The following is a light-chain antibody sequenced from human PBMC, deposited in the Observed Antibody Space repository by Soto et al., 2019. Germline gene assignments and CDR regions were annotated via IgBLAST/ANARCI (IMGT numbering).Light chain of an antibody. CDR3: CSYAGSSTYVV. CDR2: EGS. J-gene: IGLJ2*01. Sequence: QAVVTQPASVSGSPGQSITISCTGTSSDVGSYNLVSWYQQHPGKAPKLMIYEGSKRPSGVSNRFSGSKSGNTASLTISGLQAEDEADDYCCSYAGSSTYVVFGGGTKLTVL. V-gene: IGLV2-23*01. CDR1: SSDVGSYNL.